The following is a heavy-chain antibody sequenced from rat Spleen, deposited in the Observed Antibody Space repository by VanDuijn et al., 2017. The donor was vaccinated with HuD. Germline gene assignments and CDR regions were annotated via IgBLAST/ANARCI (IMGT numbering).Heavy chain of an antibody. CDR2: INSAGST. CDR1: GFTFNNYW. V-gene: IGHV3-3*01. D-gene: IGHD1-1*01. Sequence: EVQLVESGGGLVQPGRSLKLSCVASGFTFNNYWMTWIRKFPGNKLEWMGYINSAGSTNYNPSLKSRISITRDTSKNQFFLQVNSVTTEDTATYYCARSGITTVLNWFAYWGQGTLVTVSS. CDR3: ARSGITTVLNWFAY. J-gene: IGHJ3*01.